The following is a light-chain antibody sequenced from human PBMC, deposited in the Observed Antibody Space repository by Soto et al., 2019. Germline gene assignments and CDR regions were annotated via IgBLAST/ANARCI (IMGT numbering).Light chain of an antibody. J-gene: IGLJ3*02. Sequence: QSVLTQPPSVSGAPGQTVTISCTGSTSNIGAGYDVHWYQQLPGTAPRLLISSHNNRPSGVPDRFFGSKSGTSASLTIIGLQAEDEADYYCQSYDSSLSCSGVFGGGTQLTVL. CDR2: SHN. V-gene: IGLV1-40*01. CDR1: TSNIGAGYD. CDR3: QSYDSSLSCSGV.